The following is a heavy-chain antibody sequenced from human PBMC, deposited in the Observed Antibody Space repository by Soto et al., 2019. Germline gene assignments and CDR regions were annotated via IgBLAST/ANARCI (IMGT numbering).Heavy chain of an antibody. CDR3: AAERACSNFLYIFDY. J-gene: IGHJ4*02. D-gene: IGHD4-4*01. CDR1: GFTFTSSA. V-gene: IGHV1-58*01. CDR2: IVVGSGNT. Sequence: GSSVKVSCKASGFTFTSSAVQWVRQARGQRLEWIGWIVVGSGNTNYAQKFQERVTITRDMSTSTAYMELSSLRSEDTAVYYWAAERACSNFLYIFDYWGQVTRVTVSS.